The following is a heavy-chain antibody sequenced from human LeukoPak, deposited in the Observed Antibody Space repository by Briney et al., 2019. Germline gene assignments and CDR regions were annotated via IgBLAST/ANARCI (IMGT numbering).Heavy chain of an antibody. Sequence: PGGSLRLSCAASRFTFNNCAMGWVRQAPGKGLEWVSSISGSGDRTHYADSVKGRFTISRDNSMNTLYLEMNSLRAEDTAIYYCAKRRKGYYDSSGFYFDYWGQGTLVTVSS. J-gene: IGHJ4*02. CDR1: RFTFNNCA. CDR3: AKRRKGYYDSSGFYFDY. V-gene: IGHV3-23*01. D-gene: IGHD3-22*01. CDR2: ISGSGDRT.